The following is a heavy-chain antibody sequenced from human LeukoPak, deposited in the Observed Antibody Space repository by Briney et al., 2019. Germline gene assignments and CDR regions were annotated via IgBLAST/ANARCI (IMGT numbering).Heavy chain of an antibody. CDR3: XXDPGPGYYDSSGYSVSDY. J-gene: IGHJ4*02. V-gene: IGHV3-48*01. CDR2: XXXXXXTI. Sequence: GGSLRLSCAASGFTFSSYSXXXXXXAPGXXXXXXXXXXXXXXTIYXXXSVKGRXXXXXXNAKNSLYLQMNSLRAEDTAVYYXXXDPGPGYYDSSGYSVSDYWGQGTLVTVSS. CDR1: GFTFSSYS. D-gene: IGHD3-22*01.